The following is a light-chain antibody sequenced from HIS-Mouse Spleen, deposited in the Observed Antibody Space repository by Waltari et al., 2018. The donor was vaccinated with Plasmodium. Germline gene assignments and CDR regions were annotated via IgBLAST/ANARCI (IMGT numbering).Light chain of an antibody. CDR2: GAS. Sequence: EIVMTQSPANLSVSPGERATLSCRASQRCSINLAWDQQKPGQAPRLLIYGASTRATVIPARFSGSGSGTEFTLTISSLQSEDFAVYYCQQYNNWSFTFGPGTKVDIK. CDR3: QQYNNWSFT. J-gene: IGKJ3*01. V-gene: IGKV3-15*01. CDR1: QRCSIN.